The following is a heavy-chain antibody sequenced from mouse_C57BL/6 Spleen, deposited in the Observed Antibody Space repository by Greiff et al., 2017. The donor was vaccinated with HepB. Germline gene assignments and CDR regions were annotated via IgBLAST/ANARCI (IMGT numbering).Heavy chain of an antibody. Sequence: QVQLQQPGAELVKPGASVKLSCKASGYTFTSYWMHWVKQRPGRGLEWIGRIDPNGGGTKYNEKFKSKATLTVDKPSSTAYMQLSSLTSEDSAVYYCARDLYYYGSSYGGVDYWGQGTTLTVSS. V-gene: IGHV1-72*01. CDR3: ARDLYYYGSSYGGVDY. D-gene: IGHD1-1*01. CDR2: IDPNGGGT. J-gene: IGHJ2*01. CDR1: GYTFTSYW.